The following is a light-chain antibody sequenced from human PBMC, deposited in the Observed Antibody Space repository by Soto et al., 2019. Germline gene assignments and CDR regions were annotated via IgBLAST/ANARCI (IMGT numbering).Light chain of an antibody. Sequence: QSALTQPPSASRSPGQSVTISCTGTSSDVGGYNYVSWFQQHPGKAPKPMIYEVNKRPSGVPDRFSGSKSGNTASLTVSGLQAEDEADYYCSSYAGSNKVFGTGTKVTVL. CDR1: SSDVGGYNY. V-gene: IGLV2-8*02. CDR2: EVN. J-gene: IGLJ1*01. CDR3: SSYAGSNKV.